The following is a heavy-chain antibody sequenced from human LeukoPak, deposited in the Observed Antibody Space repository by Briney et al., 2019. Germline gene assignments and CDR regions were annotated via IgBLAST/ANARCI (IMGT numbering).Heavy chain of an antibody. D-gene: IGHD5-18*01. CDR2: ISYDGSNK. CDR3: ARRVDTAMAAADY. J-gene: IGHJ4*02. CDR1: GFTFSSYA. Sequence: GGSLRLSCAASGFTFSSYAMHWVRQAPGKGLEWVAVISYDGSNKYYADSVKGRFTISRDNSKNTLYLQMNSLGAEDTAVYYCARRVDTAMAAADYWGQGTLVTVSS. V-gene: IGHV3-30-3*01.